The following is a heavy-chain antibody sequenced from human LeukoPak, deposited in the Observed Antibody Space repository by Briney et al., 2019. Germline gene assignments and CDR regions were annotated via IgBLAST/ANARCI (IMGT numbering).Heavy chain of an antibody. V-gene: IGHV3-21*01. Sequence: PGRSLRLSCAASGFTFSSYSMNWVRQAPGKGLEWVSSISSSSSYIYYADSVKGRFTISRDNAKNSLYLQMNSLRAEDTAVYYCAREAGTHYYYGSGSYLDYWGQGTLVTVSS. D-gene: IGHD3-10*01. J-gene: IGHJ4*02. CDR1: GFTFSSYS. CDR2: ISSSSSYI. CDR3: AREAGTHYYYGSGSYLDY.